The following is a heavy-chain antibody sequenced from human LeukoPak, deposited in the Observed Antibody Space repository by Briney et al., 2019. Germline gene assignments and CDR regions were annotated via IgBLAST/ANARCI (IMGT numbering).Heavy chain of an antibody. J-gene: IGHJ4*02. CDR3: ARGAYYYED. V-gene: IGHV3-30*04. D-gene: IGHD3-22*01. Sequence: PGGSLRLSCAASGFTFSNYAMHWVRQAPGKGLEWVAVTSYDESNKYYADSVKGRFTISRDNSKKTLYLQMNSLRGEDTAVYYCARGAYYYEDWGQGTLVTVSS. CDR2: TSYDESNK. CDR1: GFTFSNYA.